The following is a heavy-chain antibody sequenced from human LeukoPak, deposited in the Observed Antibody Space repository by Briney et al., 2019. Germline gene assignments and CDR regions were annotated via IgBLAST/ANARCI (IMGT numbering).Heavy chain of an antibody. CDR2: IYYSGST. J-gene: IGHJ3*02. CDR3: ASPGGGAFDI. D-gene: IGHD3-16*01. CDR1: GGSISSSNYF. V-gene: IGHV4-39*01. Sequence: SETLSLTCTVSGGSISSSNYFWGWIRQPPGKGPEWIGSIYYSGSTSYNSSLKSRVTISVDTSKNQFSLKLRSVTAADTAVYYCASPGGGAFDIWGQGTMVTVSS.